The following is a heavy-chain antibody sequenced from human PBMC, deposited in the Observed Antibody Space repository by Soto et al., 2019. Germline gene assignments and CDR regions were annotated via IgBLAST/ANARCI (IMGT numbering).Heavy chain of an antibody. V-gene: IGHV1-2*04. CDR2: INPNSGGT. J-gene: IGHJ6*02. Sequence: GGSVKVSCKASGGTFSSYAISWGRQAPGQGFEWMGWINPNSGGTNYAQKFQGWVTMTRDTSISTAYMELSRLRSDDTAVYYCARVGYLPGEENYYGMDVWGQGTTVTVSS. CDR3: ARVGYLPGEENYYGMDV. D-gene: IGHD3-10*01. CDR1: GGTFSSYA.